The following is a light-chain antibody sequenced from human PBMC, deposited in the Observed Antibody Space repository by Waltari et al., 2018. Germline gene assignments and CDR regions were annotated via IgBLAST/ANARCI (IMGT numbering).Light chain of an antibody. CDR2: SNT. V-gene: IGLV1-44*01. CDR3: AAWDDNLSSPV. CDR1: SSNIGSNT. J-gene: IGLJ2*01. Sequence: QSVLTQPPSASGTPGQRVIIVCSGSSSNIGSNTVNGYQQPPGTAPKLLMYSNTKRSSGVPDRSSGSKSGTSASLAIRGLQSEDEADYYCAAWDDNLSSPVFGGGTKLTVL.